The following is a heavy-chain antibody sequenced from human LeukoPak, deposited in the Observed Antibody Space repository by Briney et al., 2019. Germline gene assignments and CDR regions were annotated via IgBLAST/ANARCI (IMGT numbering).Heavy chain of an antibody. CDR2: FYYSGST. D-gene: IGHD5-18*01. CDR3: ARGPGGYSYGYYFDY. Sequence: PSETLSLTCAVSGGSISSYYWSWIRQPPGKGLEWIGFFYYSGSTNYNPSLKIRVTISVDTSKNHFSLKLSSVTGADTAVYYCARGPGGYSYGYYFDYWGQGTLVTVSS. CDR1: GGSISSYY. V-gene: IGHV4-59*01. J-gene: IGHJ4*02.